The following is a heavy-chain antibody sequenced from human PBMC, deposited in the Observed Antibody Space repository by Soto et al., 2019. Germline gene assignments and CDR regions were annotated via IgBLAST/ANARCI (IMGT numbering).Heavy chain of an antibody. V-gene: IGHV3-74*01. CDR1: GFTFSSYW. Sequence: EVQLVESGGGLVQPGGSLRLSCAASGFTFSSYWMHWVRQVPEKGLVWVSRISGDGTITNFADAVKGRFTISRDNVKNTLYLQMNSLRAEDTAVYYCERYTRSVGGSYRPDYWGQGTLVTVSS. CDR2: ISGDGTIT. CDR3: ERYTRSVGGSYRPDY. J-gene: IGHJ4*02. D-gene: IGHD3-16*02.